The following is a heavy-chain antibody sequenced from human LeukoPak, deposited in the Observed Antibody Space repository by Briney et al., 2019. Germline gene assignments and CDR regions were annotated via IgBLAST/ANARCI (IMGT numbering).Heavy chain of an antibody. Sequence: SETLSLTCTVSGCSSSSYYWSWIRQPAGKELEGIGHIYSTGSTNYNPSLKSRVTMSVDTSKNQFSLRLRSVTAADTAVYYCARQIASAGTAGFDFWGQGALVTVSS. CDR2: IYSTGST. CDR3: ARQIASAGTAGFDF. V-gene: IGHV4-4*07. J-gene: IGHJ4*02. CDR1: GCSSSSYY. D-gene: IGHD6-13*01.